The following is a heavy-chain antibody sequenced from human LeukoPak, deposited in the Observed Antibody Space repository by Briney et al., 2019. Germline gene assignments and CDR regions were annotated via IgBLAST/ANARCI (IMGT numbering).Heavy chain of an antibody. D-gene: IGHD4-23*01. CDR1: GGSISSGGYY. V-gene: IGHV4-31*03. CDR2: IYYSGST. Sequence: SETQSLTCTVSGGSISSGGYYWSWIRQHPGKGLEWIGYIYYSGSTYYNPSLKSRVTISVDTSKNQFSLKLSSVTAADTAVYYCARAMTTVAPFDYWGEGTLFTVSS. J-gene: IGHJ4*02. CDR3: ARAMTTVAPFDY.